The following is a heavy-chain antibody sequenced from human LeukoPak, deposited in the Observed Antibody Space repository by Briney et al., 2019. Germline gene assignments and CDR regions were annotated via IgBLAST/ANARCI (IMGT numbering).Heavy chain of an antibody. D-gene: IGHD3-10*01. CDR1: GFTFSSYS. Sequence: GGSLRLSCAPSGFTFSSYSMNWVRPAPGRGLEWVSSISSGSSYISYADSVKGRFTLSRDSAKNSLYLQMTSLRAEDTAGYYCARAGFTFSDYFGSFFDYWGEGPLVTVSS. CDR3: ARAGFTFSDYFGSFFDY. CDR2: ISSGSSYI. J-gene: IGHJ4*02. V-gene: IGHV3-21*01.